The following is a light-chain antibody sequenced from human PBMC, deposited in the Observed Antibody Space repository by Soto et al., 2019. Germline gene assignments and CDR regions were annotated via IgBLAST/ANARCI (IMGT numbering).Light chain of an antibody. Sequence: QSALTQPASLSGSPGQPITISCAGTSSDLGAYKYVSWYQQHPDKAPKLILYEVSRRPSGVSNRFSGSKSGNTASLTISGLLAEDEADYSCSSYTNTSTLVFGTGTKVTVL. CDR2: EVS. V-gene: IGLV2-14*03. J-gene: IGLJ1*01. CDR3: SSYTNTSTLV. CDR1: SSDLGAYKY.